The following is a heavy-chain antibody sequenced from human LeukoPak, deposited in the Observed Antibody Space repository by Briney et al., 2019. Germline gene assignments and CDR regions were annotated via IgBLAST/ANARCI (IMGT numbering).Heavy chain of an antibody. J-gene: IGHJ6*02. D-gene: IGHD1-1*01. CDR2: MNPNSGST. Sequence: ASVKVSCTASGYTFTSYDIDWVRQATGQGLGWMGWMNPNSGSTGYAQKFQGTVTMTSNTSISTAYMELSSLRSEDTAVYYCASKLEGDLFNYYYYGMDVWGQGTTVTVSS. CDR1: GYTFTSYD. CDR3: ASKLEGDLFNYYYYGMDV. V-gene: IGHV1-8*01.